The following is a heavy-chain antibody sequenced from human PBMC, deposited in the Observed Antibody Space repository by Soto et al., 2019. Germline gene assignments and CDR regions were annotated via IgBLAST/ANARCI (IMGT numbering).Heavy chain of an antibody. Sequence: QVQLQESGPGLVKPSETLSLTCTVSGGSVSSGSYYWSWIRQPPGKGLEWIGYIYYSGSTNYNPSLKSRVTLSVDTSKNQFSLKLSSVTAADTAVYYCARADPSFDYWGQGTLVTVSS. V-gene: IGHV4-61*01. CDR3: ARADPSFDY. J-gene: IGHJ4*02. CDR1: GGSVSSGSYY. CDR2: IYYSGST.